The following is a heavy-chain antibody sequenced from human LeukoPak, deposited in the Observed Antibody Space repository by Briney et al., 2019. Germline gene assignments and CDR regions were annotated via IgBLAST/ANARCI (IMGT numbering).Heavy chain of an antibody. CDR2: INSDGSST. CDR3: AKWGCSGGSCYPFDY. D-gene: IGHD2-15*01. CDR1: GFTFSSYW. J-gene: IGHJ4*02. V-gene: IGHV3-74*01. Sequence: AGGSLRLSCAASGFTFSSYWMHWVRQAPGKGLVWVSRINSDGSSTSYADSVKGRFTISRDNAKNTLYLQMNSLRAEDTAVYYCAKWGCSGGSCYPFDYWGQGTLVTVSS.